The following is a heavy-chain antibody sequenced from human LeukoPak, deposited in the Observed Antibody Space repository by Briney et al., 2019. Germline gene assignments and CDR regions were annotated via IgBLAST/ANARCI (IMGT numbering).Heavy chain of an antibody. J-gene: IGHJ4*02. CDR3: AGRWLDYFDY. Sequence: GGSLRLSCAASGFTFSSYAMSWVRQAPGKGMEWVSAISGSGGSTYYADSVKGRFTTSRDNSKNTLYLQMNSLRAEDTAVYYCAGRWLDYFDYWGQGTLVTVSS. CDR1: GFTFSSYA. V-gene: IGHV3-23*01. D-gene: IGHD6-19*01. CDR2: ISGSGGST.